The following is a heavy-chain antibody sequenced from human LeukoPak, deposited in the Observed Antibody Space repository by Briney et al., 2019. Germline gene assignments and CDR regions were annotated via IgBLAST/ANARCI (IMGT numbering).Heavy chain of an antibody. V-gene: IGHV1-2*02. J-gene: IGHJ6*03. CDR3: ARSPVTIFGVALGYYYMDV. D-gene: IGHD3-3*01. Sequence: GASVKVSCKASGYTFTGYYMHWVRQAPGQGLEWMGWINPNSGGTNYAQKFQGRVTMTRDTSISTAYMELSRLRSDDTAVYYCARSPVTIFGVALGYYYMDVWGKGTTVTVSS. CDR2: INPNSGGT. CDR1: GYTFTGYY.